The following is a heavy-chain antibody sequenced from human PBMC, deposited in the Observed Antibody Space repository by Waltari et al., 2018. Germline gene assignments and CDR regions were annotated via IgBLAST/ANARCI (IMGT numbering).Heavy chain of an antibody. CDR3: AKGIQLWGRGSWYFDD. CDR1: GSIFSNYA. D-gene: IGHD5-18*01. Sequence: QVQLVQSGSELKKPGASVKVSCKASGSIFSNYAMKWVRQAPGQGLEWMGWINTNTGNPTYAQGFTGRFVFSLDTSVSTAYLQISSLKAEDTSVYYCAKGIQLWGRGSWYFDDWGQGTLVTVSS. J-gene: IGHJ4*02. CDR2: INTNTGNP. V-gene: IGHV7-4-1*02.